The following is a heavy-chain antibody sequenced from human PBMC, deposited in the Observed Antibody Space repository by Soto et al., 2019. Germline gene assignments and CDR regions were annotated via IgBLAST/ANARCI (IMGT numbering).Heavy chain of an antibody. V-gene: IGHV3-33*08. Sequence: GGSLRLSCAASGFTFSSYAMHGVRQAPGKGLEWVAVIWYDGSNKYYADSVKGRFTISRDNSKNTLYLQMNSLRAEDTAVYYCARDGYSSGWNYLNWGQGTLVTVSS. CDR1: GFTFSSYA. CDR3: ARDGYSSGWNYLN. J-gene: IGHJ4*02. CDR2: IWYDGSNK. D-gene: IGHD6-19*01.